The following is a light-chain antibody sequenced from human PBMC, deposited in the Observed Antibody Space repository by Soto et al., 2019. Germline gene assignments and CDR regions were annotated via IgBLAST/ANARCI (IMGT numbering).Light chain of an antibody. CDR3: QSYYSSLSGLF. Sequence: QSVLTQPPSVSGAPGQRVTISCTGSSSNIGAGYDVHWYQQLPGTAPKLLIYGNSNRPSGVPDRFSGSKSCTSASLAITGLQPEDEADYYCQSYYSSLSGLFFGTGTKVTVL. J-gene: IGLJ1*01. CDR1: SSNIGAGYD. CDR2: GNS. V-gene: IGLV1-40*01.